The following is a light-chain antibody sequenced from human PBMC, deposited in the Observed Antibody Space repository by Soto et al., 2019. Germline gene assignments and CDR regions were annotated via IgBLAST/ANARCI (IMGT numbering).Light chain of an antibody. CDR3: SSYASSNPL. CDR1: SSDVGGYNY. CDR2: EVS. V-gene: IGLV2-8*01. Sequence: QSALTQPPSASGSPGQSVTISCTGTSSDVGGYNYVSWYQQHPGKAPKLMIYEVSKRPSGVPDRFSGSKSGNTASLTVSGFQAEDEADYYCSSYASSNPLFGTGTMLTVL. J-gene: IGLJ1*01.